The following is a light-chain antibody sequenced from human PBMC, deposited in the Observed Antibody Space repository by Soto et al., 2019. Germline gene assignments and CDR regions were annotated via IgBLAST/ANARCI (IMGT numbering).Light chain of an antibody. CDR1: QSIRFY. CDR3: QQSYSSPYT. CDR2: AAS. J-gene: IGKJ2*01. V-gene: IGKV1-39*01. Sequence: DIQMTQSPSSLSASVGDRVTITCRASQSIRFYLNWYQQKLGKAPKLLIYAASNLQSGVPSRFSGSGSWTDFTLTISSLQPEDFATYYCQQSYSSPYTFGQGTKLEIK.